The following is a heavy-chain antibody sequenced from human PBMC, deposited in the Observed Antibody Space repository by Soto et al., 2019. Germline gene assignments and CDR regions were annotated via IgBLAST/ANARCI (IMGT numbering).Heavy chain of an antibody. CDR1: GFSLSTSVMC. Sequence: SGPTLVNPTHTLTLTCTFSGFSLSTSVMCVSWIRQPPGKALEWLALIDWDDDKYYSTSLKTRLTISKDTSKNQVVLTMTNMDPVATATYYCARIFVGATESWFDTWGQGTLVTVSS. D-gene: IGHD1-26*01. V-gene: IGHV2-70*01. CDR2: IDWDDDK. J-gene: IGHJ5*02. CDR3: ARIFVGATESWFDT.